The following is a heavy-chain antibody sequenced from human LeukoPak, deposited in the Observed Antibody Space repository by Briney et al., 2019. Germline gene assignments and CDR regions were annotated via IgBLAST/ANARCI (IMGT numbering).Heavy chain of an antibody. CDR3: ARDGLGKEDYDYVWGSSQTVDY. V-gene: IGHV1-18*01. CDR2: ISAYNGNT. Sequence: ASVKVSCKASGYTFTSYGISWVRQAPGQGLEWMGWISAYNGNTNYAQKLQGRVTMTTDTSTSTAYMELRSLRSDDTAVYYCARDGLGKEDYDYVWGSSQTVDYWGQGTLVTVSS. J-gene: IGHJ4*02. D-gene: IGHD3-16*01. CDR1: GYTFTSYG.